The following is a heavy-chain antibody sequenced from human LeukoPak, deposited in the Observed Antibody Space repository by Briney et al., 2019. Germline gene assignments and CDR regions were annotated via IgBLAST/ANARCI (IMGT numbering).Heavy chain of an antibody. V-gene: IGHV4-31*03. CDR3: ARSGAAAMVTGPFDY. Sequence: ASQTLSLTCTVSGGSISSGGYYWSWIRQHPGKGLEWIGYIYYSGSTYYNPSLKSRVTISVDTSKNQFSLKLSSVTAADTAVYYCARSGAAAMVTGPFDYWGQGTLVTVSS. CDR2: IYYSGST. CDR1: GGSISSGGYY. J-gene: IGHJ4*02. D-gene: IGHD5-18*01.